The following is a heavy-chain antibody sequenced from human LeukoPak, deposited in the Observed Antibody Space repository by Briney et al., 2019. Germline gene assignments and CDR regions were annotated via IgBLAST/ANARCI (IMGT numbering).Heavy chain of an antibody. Sequence: ASVKVSCTASGYTFTSYGISWVRQAPGQGLEWMGWISAYNGNTNYAQKLQGRVTMTTDTSTSTAYMELRSLRSDDTAVYYCARVLPEHPYSSSDYWGQGTLVTVSS. J-gene: IGHJ4*02. CDR2: ISAYNGNT. V-gene: IGHV1-18*01. D-gene: IGHD6-6*01. CDR1: GYTFTSYG. CDR3: ARVLPEHPYSSSDY.